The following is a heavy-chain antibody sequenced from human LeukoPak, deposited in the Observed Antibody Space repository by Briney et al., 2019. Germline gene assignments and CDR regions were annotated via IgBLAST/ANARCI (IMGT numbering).Heavy chain of an antibody. CDR1: GFTFSSYA. CDR3: ARERSEVVSDEYYFDY. CDR2: ISSNGGST. Sequence: GGSLRLSCAASGFTFSSYAMHWVRQAPGKGLEYVSAISSNGGSTYYANSVKGRFTISRDNSKNTLYLQMGSLRAEDMAVYYCARERSEVVSDEYYFDYWGQGTLVTVSS. D-gene: IGHD3-22*01. V-gene: IGHV3-64*01. J-gene: IGHJ4*02.